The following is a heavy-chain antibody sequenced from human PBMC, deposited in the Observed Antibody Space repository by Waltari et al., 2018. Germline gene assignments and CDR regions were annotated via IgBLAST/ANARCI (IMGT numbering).Heavy chain of an antibody. CDR1: GFSLSTSGMC. CDR3: ARIRELSYFDY. Sequence: QVTLRASGPALVKPTQTLTLTCTFSGFSLSTSGMCVSWIRQPPGKALQWLALIAWDDDKYYCTSLNTRLTISKDTSKNQVVLTMTNMDPVDTATYYCARIRELSYFDYWGQGTLVTVSS. J-gene: IGHJ4*02. CDR2: IAWDDDK. D-gene: IGHD1-26*01. V-gene: IGHV2-70*01.